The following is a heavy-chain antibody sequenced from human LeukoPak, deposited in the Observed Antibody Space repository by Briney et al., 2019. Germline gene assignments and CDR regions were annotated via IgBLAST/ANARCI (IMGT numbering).Heavy chain of an antibody. D-gene: IGHD2-2*01. CDR2: SSAYNGNT. J-gene: IGHJ6*02. V-gene: IGHV1-18*01. Sequence: ASVEVSCKASGYTLTSYGISWVRQAPGQGLEWMGWSSAYNGNTNYAQKLQGRVTMTTDTSTSTAYMELRSLRSDDTAVYYCARVSYCSSTSCSYYYYGMDVWGQGTTVTVSS. CDR1: GYTLTSYG. CDR3: ARVSYCSSTSCSYYYYGMDV.